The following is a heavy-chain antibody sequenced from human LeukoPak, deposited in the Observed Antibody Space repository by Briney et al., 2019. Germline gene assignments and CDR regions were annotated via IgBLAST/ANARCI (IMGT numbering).Heavy chain of an antibody. D-gene: IGHD3-10*01. CDR3: ARGPWKYYGPYYMDV. J-gene: IGHJ6*03. CDR2: INPNSGGT. V-gene: IGHV1-2*02. CDR1: GYTFTGYY. Sequence: ASVKVSCKASGYTFTGYYMHWVRQAPGQGLEWMGWINPNSGGTNYAQKFQGRVTMTRDTSISTAYMELSRLRSDDTAVYYCARGPWKYYGPYYMDVWGKGTTVTVSS.